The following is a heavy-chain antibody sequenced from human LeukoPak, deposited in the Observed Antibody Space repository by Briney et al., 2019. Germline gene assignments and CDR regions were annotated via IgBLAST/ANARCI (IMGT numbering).Heavy chain of an antibody. CDR2: IYHSGST. CDR3: ARLTYYDILTGYFAFDI. CDR1: GYSISSGYY. Sequence: PSETLSLTCAVSGYSISSGYYWGWIRQPPGKGLEWIGSIYHSGSTYYNPSLKSRVTISVDTSKNQFSLKLSSVTAADTAVYYCARLTYYDILTGYFAFDIWGRGTMVTVSS. D-gene: IGHD3-9*01. J-gene: IGHJ3*02. V-gene: IGHV4-38-2*01.